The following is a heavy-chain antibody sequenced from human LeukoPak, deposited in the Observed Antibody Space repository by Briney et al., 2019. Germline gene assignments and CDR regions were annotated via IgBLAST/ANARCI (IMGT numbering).Heavy chain of an antibody. J-gene: IGHJ6*02. CDR2: ISSNGGST. V-gene: IGHV3-64*01. CDR1: GFTFSSYA. CDR3: ARVLPAYSSSLPIFSYGMDV. Sequence: PGGSLRLSCAASGFTFSSYAMHWVRQAPGKGLEYVSAISSNGGSTYYANSVKGRFTISRDNSKNTLYLQMGSLRAEDMAVYYCARVLPAYSSSLPIFSYGMDVWGQGTTVTVSS. D-gene: IGHD6-13*01.